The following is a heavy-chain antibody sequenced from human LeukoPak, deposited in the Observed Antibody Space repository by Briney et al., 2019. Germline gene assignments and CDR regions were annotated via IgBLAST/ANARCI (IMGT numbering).Heavy chain of an antibody. CDR2: INGGGGST. J-gene: IGHJ4*02. D-gene: IGHD6-19*01. Sequence: GGSLRLSCAASGFTFSSSAMNWVRQAPGKGLEWVSAINGGGGSTYYADSVKGRFTVSRDNSKNTLYLQMNSLRAEDTAVYYCARRSGIAVAGAFDYWGQGTLVTVSS. CDR3: ARRSGIAVAGAFDY. V-gene: IGHV3-23*01. CDR1: GFTFSSSA.